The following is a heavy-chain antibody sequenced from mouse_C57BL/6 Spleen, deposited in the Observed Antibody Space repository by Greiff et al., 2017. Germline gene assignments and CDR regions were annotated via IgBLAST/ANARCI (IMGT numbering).Heavy chain of an antibody. V-gene: IGHV1-22*01. J-gene: IGHJ1*03. D-gene: IGHD2-2*01. Sequence: EVQLQQSGPELVKPGASVKMSCKASGYTFTDYNMHWVKQSHGKSLEWIGYINPDNGGTSYNQKFKGKATLTVNKSSSSAYMELHSLTSEDSAVYYCAREGYGWYFDVWGTGTTVTVSS. CDR2: INPDNGGT. CDR3: AREGYGWYFDV. CDR1: GYTFTDYN.